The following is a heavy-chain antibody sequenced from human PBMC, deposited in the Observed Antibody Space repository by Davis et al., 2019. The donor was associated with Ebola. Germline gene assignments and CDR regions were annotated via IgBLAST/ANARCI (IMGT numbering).Heavy chain of an antibody. Sequence: MPSETLSLTCSVSGGSISSGDYHWSWIRQPPGKGLEWIGYIYYTGSTYYNPSLKSRLTISVDTSKNQFSLKLSSVTAADTAVYYCARAEVGHASPFDCWGQGTLVTVSS. CDR2: IYYTGST. CDR1: GGSISSGDYH. CDR3: ARAEVGHASPFDC. D-gene: IGHD3/OR15-3a*01. V-gene: IGHV4-30-4*01. J-gene: IGHJ4*02.